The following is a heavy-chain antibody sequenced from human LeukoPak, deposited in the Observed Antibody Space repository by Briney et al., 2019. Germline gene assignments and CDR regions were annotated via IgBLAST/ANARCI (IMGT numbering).Heavy chain of an antibody. CDR3: AKDRPLAGVTKGVLDY. CDR2: IGGSGGST. CDR1: GFTFNIYA. Sequence: GGSLRLSCAASGFTFNIYAMNWVRQAPGKGLDWVSSIGGSGGSTYYADSVKGRFTISRDNSKNTLYLQMNSLRAEDTAVYYCAKDRPLAGVTKGVLDYWGQGTLVTVSS. J-gene: IGHJ4*02. D-gene: IGHD2-21*02. V-gene: IGHV3-23*01.